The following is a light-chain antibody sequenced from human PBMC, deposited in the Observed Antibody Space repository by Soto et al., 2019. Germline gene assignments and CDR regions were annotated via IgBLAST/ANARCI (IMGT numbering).Light chain of an antibody. CDR3: LLSYGGSWV. V-gene: IGLV7-43*01. Sequence: QTVVTQEPSLTVSPGGTVTLTCASSTGAVTTGYYPSWFQHKPGHAPRALIYNTNDQHSWTPARLSGSLLGDKAALTLSGVQPEDEAEYYCLLSYGGSWVFGGGTKVTVL. J-gene: IGLJ3*02. CDR2: NTN. CDR1: TGAVTTGYY.